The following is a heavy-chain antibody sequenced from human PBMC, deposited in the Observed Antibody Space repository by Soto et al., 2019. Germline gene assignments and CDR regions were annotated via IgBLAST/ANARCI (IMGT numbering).Heavy chain of an antibody. V-gene: IGHV3-9*01. Sequence: GGSLRLSCAASGFTFDDYAMHWVRQAPGKGLEWVSGISWNGDNIVYADSVKGRFTISRDNAKNSLYLQMNSLRLEDTALYYCAREVNSGSDYFFDYWGQGTLVTVSS. CDR2: ISWNGDNI. CDR3: AREVNSGSDYFFDY. J-gene: IGHJ4*02. D-gene: IGHD5-12*01. CDR1: GFTFDDYA.